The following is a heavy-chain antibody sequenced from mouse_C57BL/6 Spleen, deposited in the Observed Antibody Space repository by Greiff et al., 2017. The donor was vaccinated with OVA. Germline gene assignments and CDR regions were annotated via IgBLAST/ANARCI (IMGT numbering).Heavy chain of an antibody. Sequence: DVKLVESGGDLVKPGGSLKLSCAASGFTFSSYGMSWVRQTPDKRLEWVATISSGGSYTYYPDSVKGRFTISRDNAKNTLYLQMSSLKSEDTAMYYCARHETTVVALYLYFDVWGTGTTVTVSS. CDR3: ARHETTVVALYLYFDV. D-gene: IGHD1-1*01. CDR1: GFTFSSYG. V-gene: IGHV5-6*02. J-gene: IGHJ1*03. CDR2: ISSGGSYT.